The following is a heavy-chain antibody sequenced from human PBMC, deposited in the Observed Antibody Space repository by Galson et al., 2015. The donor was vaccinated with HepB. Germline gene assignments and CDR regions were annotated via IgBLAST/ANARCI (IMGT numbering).Heavy chain of an antibody. CDR1: GFTFSEYY. Sequence: SLRLSCAASGFTFSEYYMSWMRQAPGKGLERVSYISYTTNTIHYADSVKGRFTISRDNAKNSLFLQMNSLRPDDTAIYYCARVGPPRSGRRANWFDPWGQGTLVTVSS. V-gene: IGHV3-11*01. D-gene: IGHD6-19*01. CDR2: ISYTTNTI. J-gene: IGHJ5*02. CDR3: ARVGPPRSGRRANWFDP.